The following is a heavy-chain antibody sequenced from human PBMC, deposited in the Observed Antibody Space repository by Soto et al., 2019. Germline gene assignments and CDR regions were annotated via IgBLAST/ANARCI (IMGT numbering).Heavy chain of an antibody. D-gene: IGHD6-13*01. V-gene: IGHV3-7*03. CDR1: GFTFSSYW. CDR3: AKDILPRSYSSSSYYYGMDV. CDR2: IKQDGSEK. Sequence: QSGGSLRLSCAASGFTFSSYWMSWVRQAPGKGLEWVANIKQDGSEKYYVDSVKGRFTISRDNAKNSLYLQMNSLRAEDTALYYCAKDILPRSYSSSSYYYGMDVWGQGTTVTVSS. J-gene: IGHJ6*02.